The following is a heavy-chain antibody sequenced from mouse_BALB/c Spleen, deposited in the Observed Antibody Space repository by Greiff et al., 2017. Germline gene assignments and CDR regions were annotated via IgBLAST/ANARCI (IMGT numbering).Heavy chain of an antibody. CDR2: IRSKSNNYAT. J-gene: IGHJ2*01. D-gene: IGHD2-10*02. CDR1: GFTFNTYA. Sequence: GGGLVQPKGSLKLSCAASGFTFNTYAMNWVRQAPGKGLEWVARIRSKSNNYATYYADSVKDRFTISRDDSQSMLYLQMNNLKTEDTAMYYCVRGYGNYNYYFDYWGQGTTLTVSS. V-gene: IGHV10-1*02. CDR3: VRGYGNYNYYFDY.